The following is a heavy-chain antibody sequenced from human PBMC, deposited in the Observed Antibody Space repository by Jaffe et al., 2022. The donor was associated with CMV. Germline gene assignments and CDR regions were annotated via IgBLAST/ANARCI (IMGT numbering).Heavy chain of an antibody. CDR3: ARGDCTTTNCSTRAFDP. CDR2: INHGATGT. J-gene: IGHJ5*02. CDR1: GFTFSSYA. V-gene: IGHV3-23*01. D-gene: IGHD2-2*01. Sequence: EVQLLESGGGLVQPGGSLRLSCAASGFTFSSYAMSWVRQAPGTGLEWVSAINHGATGTYYADSVKGRFTISRDNSKNILYLQMNSLRAEDTAVYYCARGDCTTTNCSTRAFDPWGQGTLVTVSS.